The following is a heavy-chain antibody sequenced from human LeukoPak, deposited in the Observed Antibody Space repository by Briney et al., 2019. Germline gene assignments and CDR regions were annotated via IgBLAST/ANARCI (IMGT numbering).Heavy chain of an antibody. CDR2: IIPILGIA. J-gene: IGHJ4*02. Sequence: SVKVSCKASGGTFSSYAISWVRQAPGQGLEWMGRIIPILGIANYAQKFQGRVTITADKSTSTAYMELSSLRSEDTAVYSCARDHSGTQDYWGQGTLVTVSS. CDR1: GGTFSSYA. V-gene: IGHV1-69*04. CDR3: ARDHSGTQDY. D-gene: IGHD1-1*01.